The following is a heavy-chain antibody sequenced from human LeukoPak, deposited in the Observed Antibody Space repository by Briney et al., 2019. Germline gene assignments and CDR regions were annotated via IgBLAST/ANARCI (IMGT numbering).Heavy chain of an antibody. CDR2: IYYSGTT. Sequence: KPSETLSLTCAVYGGSFSGYYWSWIRQPPGKGLEWIGTIYYSGTTYYNPSLESRATISEDTSKNQFSLTLRSVTAADTAVYYCARQISDYYYYYIDVWGKGTTVTVSS. D-gene: IGHD3-10*01. V-gene: IGHV4-34*01. CDR3: ARQISDYYYYYIDV. CDR1: GGSFSGYY. J-gene: IGHJ6*03.